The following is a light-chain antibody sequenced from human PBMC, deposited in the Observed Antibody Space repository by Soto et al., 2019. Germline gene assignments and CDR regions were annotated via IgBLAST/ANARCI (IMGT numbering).Light chain of an antibody. CDR3: QQYNSYPWT. CDR1: QSISSW. CDR2: DAS. Sequence: DIQMTQSPSTLSASLGDRVTITCRASQSISSWLAWYQQKPGKAPKLLIYDASSLESGVPSRFSGRGSETEFTHTITSLQPDDFATYCCQQYNSYPWTFGQGTKVEIK. V-gene: IGKV1-5*01. J-gene: IGKJ1*01.